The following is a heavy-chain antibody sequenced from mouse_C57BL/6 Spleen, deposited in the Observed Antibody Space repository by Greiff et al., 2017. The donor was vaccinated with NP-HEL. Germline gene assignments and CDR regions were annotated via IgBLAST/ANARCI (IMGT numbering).Heavy chain of an antibody. J-gene: IGHJ4*01. CDR2: ISSGGSYT. Sequence: EVQVVESGGDLVKPGGSLKLSCAASGFTFSSYGMSWVRQTPDKRLEWVATISSGGSYTYYPDSVKGRFTISRDNAKNTLYLQMSSLKSEDTAMYYCARLGGRYAMDYWGQGTSVTVSS. V-gene: IGHV5-6*01. CDR3: ARLGGRYAMDY. CDR1: GFTFSSYG.